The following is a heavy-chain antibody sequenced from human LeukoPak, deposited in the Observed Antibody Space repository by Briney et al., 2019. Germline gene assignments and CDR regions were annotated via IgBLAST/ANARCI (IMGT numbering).Heavy chain of an antibody. CDR1: GGSMNNYY. V-gene: IGHV4-59*01. J-gene: IGHJ3*02. CDR3: ARRNSGTYGYAFDI. D-gene: IGHD1-26*01. Sequence: PSGTLSLTCTVSGGSMNNYYWTWIRLPPGKGLEWIGYIYYSGSTNFNPSLKSRVTISVDTSKNQFSLKLSSVTAADTAVYYCARRNSGTYGYAFDIWGQGRMVTVSS. CDR2: IYYSGST.